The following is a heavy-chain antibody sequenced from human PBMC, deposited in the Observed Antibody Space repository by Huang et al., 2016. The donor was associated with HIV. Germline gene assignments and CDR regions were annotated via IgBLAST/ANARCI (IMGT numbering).Heavy chain of an antibody. V-gene: IGHV3-30*02. CDR1: GFTFSRYG. CDR3: AKDPHDNGDYSLYQYYYYLDV. CDR2: MRADGASH. D-gene: IGHD4-17*01. Sequence: QVQLVESGGGVVQPGGSLRLSCSAPGFTFSRYGMHWVRQSSGKGLALVDLMRADGASHCDADWLKGRIIISRDNARNKLFLQVNSLRSEDAGVYYCAKDPHDNGDYSLYQYYYYLDVWGKGTTVTVSS. J-gene: IGHJ6*03.